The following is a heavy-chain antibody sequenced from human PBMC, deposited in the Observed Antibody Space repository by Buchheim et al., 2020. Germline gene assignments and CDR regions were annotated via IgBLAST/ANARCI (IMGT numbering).Heavy chain of an antibody. CDR2: IYYSGST. D-gene: IGHD2-15*01. CDR1: GGSVSSGSYY. V-gene: IGHV4-61*01. CDR3: ARDRIGHFDY. Sequence: QVQLQESGPGLVKPSETLSLTCTVSGGSVSSGSYYWSWIRQPPGKGLEWIGSIYYSGSTNYNPSLKSRVTISVDTSKNQFSLKLSSVTAADTAVYYCARDRIGHFDYWGQGTL. J-gene: IGHJ4*02.